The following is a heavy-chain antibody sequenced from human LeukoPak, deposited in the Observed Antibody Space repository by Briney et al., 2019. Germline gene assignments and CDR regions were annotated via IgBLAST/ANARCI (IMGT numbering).Heavy chain of an antibody. Sequence: ASVKVSSKASRYTFTSYGTSSVRQAPGQGLEWMGWIRAYNGNTNYAQKLQGRVTMTTDTSPRTAYMELRSLRSDDTAVYYCARLYSTIDYYLDYWGQGSMVSVSS. J-gene: IGHJ4*02. V-gene: IGHV1-18*01. D-gene: IGHD6-13*01. CDR1: RYTFTSYG. CDR3: ARLYSTIDYYLDY. CDR2: IRAYNGNT.